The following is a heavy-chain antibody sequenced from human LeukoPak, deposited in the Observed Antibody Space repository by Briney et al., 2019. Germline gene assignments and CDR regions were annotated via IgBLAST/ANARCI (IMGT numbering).Heavy chain of an antibody. CDR2: ISSTSNVI. CDR3: ARPPLGAAQLLF. CDR1: GFSLSSYW. Sequence: PGGSLRLSCAASGFSLSSYWMTWVRQAPGKGLEWLSYISSTSNVIYYADSVKGRFTISRDNAKNSLYLQMNSLRAEDTAMYYCARPPLGAAQLLFWGQGTMVTVSS. J-gene: IGHJ4*01. V-gene: IGHV3-48*01. D-gene: IGHD2-2*01.